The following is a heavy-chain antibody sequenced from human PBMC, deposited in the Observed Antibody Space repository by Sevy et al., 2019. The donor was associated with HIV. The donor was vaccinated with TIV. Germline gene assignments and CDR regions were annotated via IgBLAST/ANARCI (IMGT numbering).Heavy chain of an antibody. CDR2: IKSKTEGATR. D-gene: IGHD1-26*01. CDR3: TAGVGASDFDY. J-gene: IGHJ4*02. Sequence: GGSLRLSCAASGFTFSNAWMSWVRQAPGKGLEWVGRIKSKTEGATRDFAATVKGRLLISRDDSRITVYLQMNSLKTEDTAVYYCTAGVGASDFDYWGQGTLVTVSS. CDR1: GFTFSNAW. V-gene: IGHV3-15*01.